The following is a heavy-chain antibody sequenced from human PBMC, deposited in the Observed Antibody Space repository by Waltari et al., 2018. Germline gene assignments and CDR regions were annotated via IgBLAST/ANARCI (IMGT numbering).Heavy chain of an antibody. Sequence: QVQLVESGGGLVEPGGSLRLSCADLGFTFRAADLTWMRQAPGKGLEWLSHISYNGRTTYYADSVKGRFTISRDNAKNSMFLQMNSLREEDTAVYYCARDLIIPGLYLDYWGQGTLVTVSS. CDR3: ARDLIIPGLYLDY. CDR1: GFTFRAAD. CDR2: ISYNGRTT. V-gene: IGHV3-11*04. J-gene: IGHJ4*02.